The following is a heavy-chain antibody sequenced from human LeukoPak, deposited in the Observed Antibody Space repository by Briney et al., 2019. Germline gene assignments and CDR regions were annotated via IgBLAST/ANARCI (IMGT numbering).Heavy chain of an antibody. CDR2: ISASHGNT. CDR3: AGGWDYYDSSGYLDY. J-gene: IGHJ4*02. D-gene: IGHD3-22*01. Sequence: GASVKVSCKTSGYTFPSYGLSWVRQAPGQGLEWMGWISASHGNTDYSHKLQGRVTMTIDSFTSTAYLELRSLRSDDTAVYYCAGGWDYYDSSGYLDYWGQGTLVTVSS. CDR1: GYTFPSYG. V-gene: IGHV1-18*01.